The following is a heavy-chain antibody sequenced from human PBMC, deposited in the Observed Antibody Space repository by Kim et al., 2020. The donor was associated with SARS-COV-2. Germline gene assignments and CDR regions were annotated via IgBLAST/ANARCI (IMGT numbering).Heavy chain of an antibody. CDR2: IYYSGST. Sequence: SETLSLTCTVSGGSISSSSYYWGWIRQPPGKGLEWIGSIYYSGSTYYNPSLKSRVTISVDTSKNQFSLKLSSVTAADTAVYYCARHLFIGTPPQKRVNWFDPWGQGTLVTVSA. J-gene: IGHJ5*02. V-gene: IGHV4-39*01. CDR1: GGSISSSSYY. D-gene: IGHD1-1*01. CDR3: ARHLFIGTPPQKRVNWFDP.